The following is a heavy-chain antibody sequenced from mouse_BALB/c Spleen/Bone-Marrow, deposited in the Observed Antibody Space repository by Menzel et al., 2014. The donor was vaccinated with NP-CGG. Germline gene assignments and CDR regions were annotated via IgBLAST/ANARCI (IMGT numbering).Heavy chain of an antibody. J-gene: IGHJ3*01. Sequence: VKLVESGPELMKPGASVKISCKATGYTFSSYWIEWVKQRPGHGLEWIGEILPGGGNTHYNEKFKGKATFTADTSSNTAYMQLSSLTSEDSAVYYCTRQGFACWGQGTLVTVSA. CDR1: GYTFSSYW. CDR2: ILPGGGNT. V-gene: IGHV1-9*01. CDR3: TRQGFAC.